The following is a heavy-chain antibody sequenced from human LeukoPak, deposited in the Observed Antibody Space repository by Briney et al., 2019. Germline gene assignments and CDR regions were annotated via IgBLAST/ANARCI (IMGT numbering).Heavy chain of an antibody. D-gene: IGHD5-12*01. CDR2: VRFNGGNE. CDR3: ARGSNSGYHSGGPKY. V-gene: IGHV3-30*02. Sequence: GGSPRLSCTASGFALSSYGMHWVRQAPGKGLEGLAFVRFNGGNEYYADSVKGRFTISRDTSKNTLFLQMKSLRVEDTAVYSCARGSNSGYHSGGPKYWGLGPLVTVSS. J-gene: IGHJ4*02. CDR1: GFALSSYG.